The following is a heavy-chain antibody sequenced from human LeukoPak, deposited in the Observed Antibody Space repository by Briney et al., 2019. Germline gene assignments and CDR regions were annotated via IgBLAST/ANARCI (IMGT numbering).Heavy chain of an antibody. CDR3: ATNYDSSGYLSHFQH. CDR1: GFTFSSYS. CDR2: ISSSSSYI. V-gene: IGHV3-21*01. J-gene: IGHJ1*01. Sequence: GGSLRLSCAASGFTFSSYSMNWVRQAPGKGLEWVSSISSSSSYIYYADSVKGRFTISRDNAKNSLYLQMNSLRAEDTAVYYCATNYDSSGYLSHFQHWGQGTLVTVSS. D-gene: IGHD3-22*01.